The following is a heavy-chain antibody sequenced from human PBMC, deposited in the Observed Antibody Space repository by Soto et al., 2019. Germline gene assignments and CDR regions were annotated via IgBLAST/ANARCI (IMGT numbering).Heavy chain of an antibody. CDR3: VTAKHSTYVSSYDS. CDR2: ISSSGSIT. D-gene: IGHD3-16*01. J-gene: IGHJ5*01. CDR1: GFTFRDYY. Sequence: SGGSLRLSCAGSGFTFRDYYMSWIRQAPGKGLEWVSYISSSGSITYYAASVKGRFTISRDNAKNSLYLQMTTLRAEDTALYYCVTAKHSTYVSSYDSWGQGTLVTVSS. V-gene: IGHV3-11*01.